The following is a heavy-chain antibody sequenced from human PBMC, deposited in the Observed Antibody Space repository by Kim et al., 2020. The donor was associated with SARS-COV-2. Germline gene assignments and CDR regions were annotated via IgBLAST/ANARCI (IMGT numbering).Heavy chain of an antibody. CDR2: INHSGST. CDR1: GGSFSGYY. D-gene: IGHD3-10*01. V-gene: IGHV4-34*01. J-gene: IGHJ6*02. CDR3: ARGDFSHYYGSGSYFYYYGMDV. Sequence: SETLSLTCAVYGGSFSGYYWSWIRQPPGKGLEWIGEINHSGSTNYNPSLKSRVTISVDTSKNQFSLKLSSVTAADTAVYYCARGDFSHYYGSGSYFYYYGMDVWGQGTTVTVSS.